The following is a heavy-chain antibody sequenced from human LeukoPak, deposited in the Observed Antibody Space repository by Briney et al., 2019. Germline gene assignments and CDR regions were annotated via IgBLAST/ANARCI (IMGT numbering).Heavy chain of an antibody. D-gene: IGHD2-21*02. CDR3: ARDPYCGGDCSHDAFDI. J-gene: IGHJ3*02. Sequence: GGSLRLSCAASGFTFSSYSMNWVRQAPGKGLEWVSSISSSSSYIYYADSVKGRFTISRDNAKNSLYLQMNSLRAEDTAVYYCARDPYCGGDCSHDAFDIWGQGTMVTVSS. CDR2: ISSSSSYI. CDR1: GFTFSSYS. V-gene: IGHV3-21*01.